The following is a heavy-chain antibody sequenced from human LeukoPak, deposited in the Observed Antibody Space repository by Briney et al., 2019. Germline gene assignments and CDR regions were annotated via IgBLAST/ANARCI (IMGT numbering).Heavy chain of an antibody. V-gene: IGHV4-39*07. CDR1: GFTFSSYE. D-gene: IGHD2-15*01. CDR2: IYYSGST. Sequence: KSGGSLRLSCAASGFTFSSYEMNWARQPPGKGLEWIGSIYYSGSTYYNPSLKSRVTISVDTSKNQFSLKLSSVTAADTAVYYCARDLRVDIVVVVAATLNWFDPWGQGTLVTVSS. J-gene: IGHJ5*02. CDR3: ARDLRVDIVVVVAATLNWFDP.